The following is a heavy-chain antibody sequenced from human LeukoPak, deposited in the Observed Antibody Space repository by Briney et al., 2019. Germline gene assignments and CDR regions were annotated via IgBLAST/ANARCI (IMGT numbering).Heavy chain of an antibody. J-gene: IGHJ4*02. CDR1: GGSFSGYY. Sequence: SETLSLTCAVYGGSFSGYYWSWIRQPPGKGLEWIGEINHSGSTNYNPSLKSRVTISVDTSKNQFSLKLSSVTAADTAVYYCARSVDYYDSSGYSRYFDYWGQGTLVTVSS. CDR3: ARSVDYYDSSGYSRYFDY. D-gene: IGHD3-22*01. CDR2: INHSGST. V-gene: IGHV4-34*01.